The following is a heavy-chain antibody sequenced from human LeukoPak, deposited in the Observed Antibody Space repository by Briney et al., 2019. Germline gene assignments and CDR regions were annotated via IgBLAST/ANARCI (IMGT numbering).Heavy chain of an antibody. Sequence: SETLSLTCTVSGGSISTYYWNWIRQPPGKGLEWIGYIYYSGSTNYNPSLKSRVTISVDTSKNQFSLKLSSVTAADTAVYYCARAAYCTNGVCEFDYWGQGTLVTVSS. CDR3: ARAAYCTNGVCEFDY. J-gene: IGHJ4*02. V-gene: IGHV4-59*01. D-gene: IGHD2-8*01. CDR2: IYYSGST. CDR1: GGSISTYY.